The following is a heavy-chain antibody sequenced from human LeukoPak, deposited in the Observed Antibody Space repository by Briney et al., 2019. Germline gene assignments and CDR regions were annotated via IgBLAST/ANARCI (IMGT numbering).Heavy chain of an antibody. Sequence: TGGSLRLSCAVSVFTLDDFAMHWVRQAPGKGLEWVSGITWNSGGTAYADSVKGRFTISRDNAKNSLYLQMNSLRPEDTALYFCATRSGSFAFDYWGQGTLVTVSS. V-gene: IGHV3-9*01. J-gene: IGHJ4*02. CDR2: ITWNSGGT. CDR1: VFTLDDFA. CDR3: ATRSGSFAFDY. D-gene: IGHD3-10*01.